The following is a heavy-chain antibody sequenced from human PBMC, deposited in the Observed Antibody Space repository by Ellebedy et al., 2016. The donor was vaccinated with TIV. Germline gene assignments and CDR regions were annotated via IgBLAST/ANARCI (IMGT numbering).Heavy chain of an antibody. J-gene: IGHJ4*02. CDR2: IYYSGST. CDR3: ARGDYSYGQTVDY. CDR1: GGSISSYY. V-gene: IGHV4-59*08. Sequence: MPSETLSLTCTVSGGSISSYYWSWIRQPPGKGLEWIGYIYYSGSTNYNPSLKSRVTISVDTSKNQFSLKLSSVTAADTAVYYCARGDYSYGQTVDYWGQGTLVTVSS. D-gene: IGHD5-18*01.